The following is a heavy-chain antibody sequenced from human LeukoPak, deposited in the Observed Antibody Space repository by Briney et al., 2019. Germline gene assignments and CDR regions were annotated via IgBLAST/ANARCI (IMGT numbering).Heavy chain of an antibody. CDR1: GYTFTGYY. CDR2: INPNSGGT. CDR3: ARGDEYDISTGWWTISSLPFDY. V-gene: IGHV1-2*02. J-gene: IGHJ4*02. D-gene: IGHD3-9*01. Sequence: ASVKVSCKASGYTFTGYYMHWVRQAPGQGLEWMGWINPNSGGTNYAQKFQGRVTMTRDTSISTAYMELSRLRSDDTAVYYCARGDEYDISTGWWTISSLPFDYWGQGTLVTVSS.